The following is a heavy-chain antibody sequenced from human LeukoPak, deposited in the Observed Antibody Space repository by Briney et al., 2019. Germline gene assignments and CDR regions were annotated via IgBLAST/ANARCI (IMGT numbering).Heavy chain of an antibody. CDR3: ARSPRESDY. V-gene: IGHV5-51*01. CDR1: GYSFTSYW. J-gene: IGHJ4*02. Sequence: GESLKISFQGSGYSFTSYWIAWVRPMPGQGMEWMGIIYPGDSETRYSPSFQGQVTISADKSIGTAYLQWSSLKASDTAMYYCARSPRESDYWGQGTLVTVSS. CDR2: IYPGDSET.